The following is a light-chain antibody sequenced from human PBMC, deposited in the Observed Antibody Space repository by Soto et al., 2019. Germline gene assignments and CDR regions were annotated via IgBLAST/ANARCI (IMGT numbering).Light chain of an antibody. Sequence: QFALTQPRSVSGSPGQSVAISCSGTSSDVGGYDFVSWYQQQPGKAPKLIIYDVTERPSGVPDRFSGSKSGNTASLTISGLQGEDEGNYYCCSYAGNYNLVFGGGTKLTVL. CDR1: SSDVGGYDF. CDR3: CSYAGNYNLV. CDR2: DVT. V-gene: IGLV2-11*01. J-gene: IGLJ3*02.